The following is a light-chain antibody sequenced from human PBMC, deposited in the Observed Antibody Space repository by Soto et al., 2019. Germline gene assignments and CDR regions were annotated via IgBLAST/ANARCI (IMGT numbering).Light chain of an antibody. V-gene: IGKV3-20*01. J-gene: IGKJ2*01. CDR1: QRVNSSY. CDR3: QQYVNSPVT. Sequence: EIVLTQSPDTLYLSPGEGATLSCRASQRVNSSYLAWYQQKPGQATRLLISGASDRTASVPARVSGSGSGTDFTLSIRRLEPEDFAVYYCQQYVNSPVTFGQGTKLQIK. CDR2: GAS.